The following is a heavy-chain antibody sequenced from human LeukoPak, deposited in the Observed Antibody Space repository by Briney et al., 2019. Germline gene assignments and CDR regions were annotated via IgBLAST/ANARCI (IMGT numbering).Heavy chain of an antibody. D-gene: IGHD3-10*01. Sequence: GASVKLSCKASGYTFTGYYMHWVRQAPGQGLEWMGWINPNSGGTNYAQKFQGRVTMTRDTSISTAYMELSRLRSDDTAVYYCARDPEPYYYGSGSQDYWGQGTLVTVSS. V-gene: IGHV1-2*02. CDR2: INPNSGGT. CDR1: GYTFTGYY. CDR3: ARDPEPYYYGSGSQDY. J-gene: IGHJ4*02.